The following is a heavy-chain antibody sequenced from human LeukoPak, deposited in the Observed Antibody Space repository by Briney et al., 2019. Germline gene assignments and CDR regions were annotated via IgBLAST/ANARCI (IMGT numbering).Heavy chain of an antibody. V-gene: IGHV7-4-1*02. CDR2: INTYTGNP. CDR3: ATVSFREWLLADYYYGMDV. D-gene: IGHD3-3*01. Sequence: ASVKVSCKASGYAFNEYAMNWVRQAPGQGLEWMGWINTYTGNPTYDQGFTGRFVFSLDTSVSTAYLQINSLKAEDSAVYYCATVSFREWLLADYYYGMDVWGQGTTVTVSS. J-gene: IGHJ6*02. CDR1: GYAFNEYA.